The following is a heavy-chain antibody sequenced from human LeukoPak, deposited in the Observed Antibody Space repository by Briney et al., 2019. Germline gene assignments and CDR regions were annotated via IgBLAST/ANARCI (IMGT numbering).Heavy chain of an antibody. CDR1: GFTFSSYA. D-gene: IGHD1-7*01. J-gene: IGHJ6*02. V-gene: IGHV3-23*01. Sequence: GGSLRLSCAASGFTFSSYAMSWVRQAPGKGLEWVSAISGSGGSTYYADSVKGRFTISRDNAKNSLYLQMNSLRAEDTAVYYCARDRSGTAAYYYGMDVWGQGTTVTVSS. CDR3: ARDRSGTAAYYYGMDV. CDR2: ISGSGGST.